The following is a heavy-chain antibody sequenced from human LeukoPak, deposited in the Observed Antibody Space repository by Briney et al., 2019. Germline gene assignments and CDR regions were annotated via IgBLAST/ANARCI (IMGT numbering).Heavy chain of an antibody. CDR3: ARDVAEKAAAGTNYFDY. CDR2: IKQDGSEK. D-gene: IGHD6-13*01. CDR1: GFTFSNYW. Sequence: GGSLRLSCAASGFTFSNYWMIWVRQAPGQGLEWVANIKQDGSEKSYVDSVKGRFTISRDNAKNSLYLQMNSLRGEDTAVYYCARDVAEKAAAGTNYFDYWGQGTLVTVSS. V-gene: IGHV3-7*03. J-gene: IGHJ4*02.